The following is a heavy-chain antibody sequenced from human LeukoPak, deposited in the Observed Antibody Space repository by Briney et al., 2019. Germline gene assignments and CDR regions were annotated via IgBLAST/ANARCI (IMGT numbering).Heavy chain of an antibody. Sequence: GGSLRLSCAASGFTVSGIYMSWVRQAPGKGLEWVSVIYVGDGTYYADSVKGRFTISRDNSKNTLYLQMNSLRAEDTAVYYCARAVRVVWAPFDYWGQGTLVTVSS. D-gene: IGHD3-22*01. CDR2: IYVGDGT. J-gene: IGHJ4*02. CDR1: GFTVSGIY. V-gene: IGHV3-53*05. CDR3: ARAVRVVWAPFDY.